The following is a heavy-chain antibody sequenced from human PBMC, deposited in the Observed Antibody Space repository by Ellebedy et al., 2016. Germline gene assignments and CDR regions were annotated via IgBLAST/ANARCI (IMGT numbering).Heavy chain of an antibody. J-gene: IGHJ4*02. CDR1: GFTFRNFF. Sequence: GGSLRLXCVAYGFTFRNFFMSWVRQAPGGGLEWVSTISAGGDTTFSADSVKGRFTISRDNSRYTLYLQMDSLRAADTAVYYCYYGHYSGSWGQGTLVTVSS. CDR2: ISAGGDTT. CDR3: YYGHYSGS. D-gene: IGHD4-17*01. V-gene: IGHV3-23*01.